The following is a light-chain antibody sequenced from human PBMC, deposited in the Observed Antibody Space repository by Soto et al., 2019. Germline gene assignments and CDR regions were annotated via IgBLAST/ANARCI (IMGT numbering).Light chain of an antibody. V-gene: IGKV3-20*01. CDR3: QQYGSSGT. CDR2: GAS. CDR1: QSVSSGY. Sequence: EIVLTQSPGTLSLSPCDGATLSCRASQSVSSGYLAWYQQKPGQAPRLLIYGASNRATGIPDRFSGSGSGTDFTLTISRLEPEDFAVYYCQQYGSSGTFGQGTRLEIK. J-gene: IGKJ5*01.